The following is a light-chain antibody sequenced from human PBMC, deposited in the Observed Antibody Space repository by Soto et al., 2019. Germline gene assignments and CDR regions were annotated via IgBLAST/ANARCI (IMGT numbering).Light chain of an antibody. CDR2: AAS. Sequence: AIQLTQSPSSLSASVGDWVSITCRASQDIRNALGWYQQKPGKAPKLLIYAASSLQSGVPSRFSGSRSGTDFTLTISSLQPEDFATYYCQHYNSYSEAFGQGTKVDIK. CDR3: QHYNSYSEA. CDR1: QDIRNA. J-gene: IGKJ1*01. V-gene: IGKV1-6*01.